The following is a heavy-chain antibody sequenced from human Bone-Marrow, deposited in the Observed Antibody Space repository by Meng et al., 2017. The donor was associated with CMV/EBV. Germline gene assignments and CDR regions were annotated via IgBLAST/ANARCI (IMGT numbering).Heavy chain of an antibody. V-gene: IGHV4-34*01. J-gene: IGHJ5*02. CDR2: INHSGST. Sequence: GSLRLSCAVYGGSFSGYYWSWIRQPPGKGLEWIGEINHSGSTNYNPSLKSRVTISVDTSKNQFSLKLSSVTAADTAVYYCARGGFDPWGQGPLVTVSS. CDR1: GGSFSGYY. CDR3: ARGGFDP.